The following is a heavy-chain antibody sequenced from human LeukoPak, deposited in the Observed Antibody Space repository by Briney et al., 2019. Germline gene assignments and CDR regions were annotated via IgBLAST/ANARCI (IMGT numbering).Heavy chain of an antibody. J-gene: IGHJ4*02. V-gene: IGHV1-2*02. Sequence: ASVKVSCKASGYTFTDYYLHWVRQAPGQGLEWMGRINCNDGGTTYAQKFQGRVTMTRDTSITTAYMDLSSLRSDDTAVYNCARGSPLYESSGSLDYWGQGTLVTVSS. CDR1: GYTFTDYY. CDR2: INCNDGGT. CDR3: ARGSPLYESSGSLDY. D-gene: IGHD3-22*01.